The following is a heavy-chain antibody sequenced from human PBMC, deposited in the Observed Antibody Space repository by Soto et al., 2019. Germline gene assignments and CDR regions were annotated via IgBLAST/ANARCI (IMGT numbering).Heavy chain of an antibody. J-gene: IGHJ4*02. CDR1: GGSISSYY. V-gene: IGHV4-59*01. CDR2: VHYTGST. CDR3: ARGIYDSSGYYTRVFDY. Sequence: SETLSLTCTVSGGSISSYYWSWIRQPPGKGLEWIGYVHYTGSTNYNSPLKSRVTISVDTSKNQFSLKLSSVTAADTAVYYCARGIYDSSGYYTRVFDYWGPRTLVTVSS. D-gene: IGHD3-22*01.